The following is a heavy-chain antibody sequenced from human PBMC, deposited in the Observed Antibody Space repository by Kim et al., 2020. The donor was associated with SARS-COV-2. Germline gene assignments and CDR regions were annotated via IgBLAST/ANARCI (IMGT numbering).Heavy chain of an antibody. Sequence: ASVKVSCKASGYTFTSYYMHWVRQAPGQGLEWMGMINPSGGSTSYAQKFQGRVTMTRDTSTSTVYMELSSLRSEDTAVYYCARDSDDILTEPDYYGMDVWGQGTTVTVSS. CDR2: INPSGGST. CDR3: ARDSDDILTEPDYYGMDV. J-gene: IGHJ6*02. D-gene: IGHD3-9*01. CDR1: GYTFTSYY. V-gene: IGHV1-46*01.